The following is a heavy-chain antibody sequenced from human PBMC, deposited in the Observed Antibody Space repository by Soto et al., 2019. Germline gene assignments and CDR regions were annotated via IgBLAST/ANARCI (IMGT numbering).Heavy chain of an antibody. CDR2: ISSSGITI. CDR3: ARDHLWFGLYDAFDI. D-gene: IGHD3-10*01. Sequence: GGSLRLSCAASGFTFSDYYMSWIRQAPGKGLEWVSYISSSGITIYYADSVKGRFTISRDNAKNSLYLQMNSLRAEDTAVYYCARDHLWFGLYDAFDIWGQGTMVTVSS. J-gene: IGHJ3*02. CDR1: GFTFSDYY. V-gene: IGHV3-11*01.